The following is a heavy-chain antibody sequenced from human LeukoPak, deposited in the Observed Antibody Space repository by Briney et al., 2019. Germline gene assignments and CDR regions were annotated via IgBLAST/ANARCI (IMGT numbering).Heavy chain of an antibody. J-gene: IGHJ4*02. D-gene: IGHD4-23*01. CDR3: ARDAPPYGGNSGDY. Sequence: GGSLRLSCAASGFTFSSYSMNWLRQAPGKGLEWVSSISSSSSYIYYADSVKGRFTISRDNAKNSLYLQMNSLRAEDTAVYYCARDAPPYGGNSGDYWGQGTLITVSS. V-gene: IGHV3-21*01. CDR2: ISSSSSYI. CDR1: GFTFSSYS.